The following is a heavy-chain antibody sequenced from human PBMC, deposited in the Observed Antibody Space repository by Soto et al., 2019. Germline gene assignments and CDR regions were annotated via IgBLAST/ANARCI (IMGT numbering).Heavy chain of an antibody. D-gene: IGHD3-22*01. CDR1: GFTFSSYA. J-gene: IGHJ4*02. Sequence: EVQLLDSGGGLVQPGGSVRLSCVASGFTFSSYAMSWVRQAPGKGLEWVSVISGGGDRTYYADSVKGRITISRDNSKNTLYLEMNSLRAEDTAIYYCTKVHDTSGYYYATVFDYWGLGTLVTVSS. V-gene: IGHV3-23*01. CDR3: TKVHDTSGYYYATVFDY. CDR2: ISGGGDRT.